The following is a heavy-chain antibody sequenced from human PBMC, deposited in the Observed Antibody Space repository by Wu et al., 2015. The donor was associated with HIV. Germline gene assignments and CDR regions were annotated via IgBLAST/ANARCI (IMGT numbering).Heavy chain of an antibody. CDR1: EYTFNSYY. V-gene: IGHV1-46*02. CDR2: INPSGGST. D-gene: IGHD2-2*01. Sequence: QVHLVQSGAEVKKPGASVKVSCRASEYTFNSYYVHWVRQAPGKGLEWMGIINPSGGSTNYAQKFQGRMFMTRDTSSRTVYMEVSNLRSEDAAVYYCARGVVTSAADYYIDVVGRRDHGHRLV. J-gene: IGHJ6*03. CDR3: ARGVVTSAADYYIDV.